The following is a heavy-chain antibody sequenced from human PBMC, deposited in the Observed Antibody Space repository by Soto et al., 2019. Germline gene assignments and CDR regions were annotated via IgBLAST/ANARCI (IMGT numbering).Heavy chain of an antibody. Sequence: EVHLVESGGGLVQPGGSARLSCAASGFSVSGWYMDWVRQAPGKGLEWVARLKDRSQNYATEYAASVKGRFTVSRHASQNSMNLQMNSLKIEATAVYYWAREGDARWLDSWGQGTLVTVS. CDR2: LKDRSQNYAT. CDR1: GFSVSGWY. CDR3: AREGDARWLDS. J-gene: IGHJ5*01. D-gene: IGHD3-16*01. V-gene: IGHV3-72*01.